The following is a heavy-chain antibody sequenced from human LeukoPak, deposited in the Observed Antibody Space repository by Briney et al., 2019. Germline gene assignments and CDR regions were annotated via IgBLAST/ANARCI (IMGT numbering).Heavy chain of an antibody. CDR1: GYSISSGYY. J-gene: IGHJ4*02. CDR3: ARRVFDWARSTFDY. D-gene: IGHD2-8*02. V-gene: IGHV4-38-2*01. CDR2: ICHSGST. Sequence: KPSETLSLTCAVSGYSISSGYYWGWIRQPPGKGLEWIGSICHSGSTYYNPSLKSRVTISVDTSKNQFSLKLSSVTAADTAVYYCARRVFDWARSTFDYWGQGTLVTVSS.